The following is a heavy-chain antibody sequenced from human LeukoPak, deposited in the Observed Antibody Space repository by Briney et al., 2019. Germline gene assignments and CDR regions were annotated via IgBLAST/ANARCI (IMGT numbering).Heavy chain of an antibody. CDR2: ISYDGSNK. CDR1: GFTFSSYA. J-gene: IGHJ4*02. D-gene: IGHD6-13*01. Sequence: PGGSLRLSCAASGFTFSSYAMHWVRQAPGKGLEWVAVISYDGSNKYYADSVKGRFTISRDNSKNTLYLQMNSLRAEDTAVYYCARDKRSIAAAMFDYWGQGTLVTVSS. V-gene: IGHV3-30*04. CDR3: ARDKRSIAAAMFDY.